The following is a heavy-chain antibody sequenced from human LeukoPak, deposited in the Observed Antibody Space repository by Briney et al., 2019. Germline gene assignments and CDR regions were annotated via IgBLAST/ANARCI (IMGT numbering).Heavy chain of an antibody. Sequence: GGSLRLSCAVSGYTFSSYDVHWGRNPPAKFLVRGAVIWYDGSNKYYADSVKGRFTLSRHNSKNTLYLQMNSPRAEDTAVYYCAKDRSGYADYWGQGSMLTVSA. CDR2: IWYDGSNK. CDR3: AKDRSGYADY. CDR1: GYTFSSYD. J-gene: IGHJ4*02. V-gene: IGHV3-33*06. D-gene: IGHD3-3*01.